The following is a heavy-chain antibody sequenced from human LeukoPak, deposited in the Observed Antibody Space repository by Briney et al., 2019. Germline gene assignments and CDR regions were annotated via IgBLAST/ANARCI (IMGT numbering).Heavy chain of an antibody. CDR2: IIPFFGTA. V-gene: IGHV1-69*06. Sequence: SVKVSCKASGGTFISYTISWVRQAPGQGLEWMGGIIPFFGTANYAQKFQGRVTITADISTTTAYMELSSLRSEDTAVYYCARLPYYDILTGYYSPFDYWGQGTLVTVSS. CDR3: ARLPYYDILTGYYSPFDY. J-gene: IGHJ4*02. D-gene: IGHD3-9*01. CDR1: GGTFISYT.